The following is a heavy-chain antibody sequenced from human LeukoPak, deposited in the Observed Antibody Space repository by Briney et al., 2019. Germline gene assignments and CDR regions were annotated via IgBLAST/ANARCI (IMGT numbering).Heavy chain of an antibody. CDR3: ARDRQLWNYYYMDV. Sequence: GGSLRLSCAASGFTFSDYYMSWTRQAPGKGLEWVSYISSSGSTIYYADSVKGRFTISRDNAKNSLYLQMNSLRAEDTAVYYCARDRQLWNYYYMDVWGKGTTVTISS. J-gene: IGHJ6*03. V-gene: IGHV3-11*04. CDR1: GFTFSDYY. D-gene: IGHD5-18*01. CDR2: ISSSGSTI.